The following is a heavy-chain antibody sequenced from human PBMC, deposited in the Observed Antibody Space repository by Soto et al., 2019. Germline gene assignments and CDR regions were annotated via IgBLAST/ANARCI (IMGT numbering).Heavy chain of an antibody. Sequence: PGGSLRHSCAASGFTFSSYAMNWVRQAPGKGLEWVSLISVSVGSTYYAESVKGRFTVSRDNSKDTLFLQMNSLRAEDTAVYYCARRSTSYFYMDVWGKGTTVTVSS. CDR1: GFTFSSYA. CDR3: ARRSTSYFYMDV. J-gene: IGHJ6*03. CDR2: ISVSVGST. V-gene: IGHV3-23*01.